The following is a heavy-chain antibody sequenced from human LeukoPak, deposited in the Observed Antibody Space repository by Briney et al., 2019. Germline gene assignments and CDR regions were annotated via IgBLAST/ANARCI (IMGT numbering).Heavy chain of an antibody. CDR1: GYTFTSYG. V-gene: IGHV1-18*01. Sequence: ASVKVSCKASGYTFTSYGISWVRQAPGQGLEWMGWISGYNGNTNYAQNLQGRVTMTTDTSTSTVYMELRSLRSDDTAVYYCARDYYGSGSYPHYYYYYYMDVWGKGTTVTVSS. CDR3: ARDYYGSGSYPHYYYYYYMDV. CDR2: ISGYNGNT. D-gene: IGHD3-10*01. J-gene: IGHJ6*03.